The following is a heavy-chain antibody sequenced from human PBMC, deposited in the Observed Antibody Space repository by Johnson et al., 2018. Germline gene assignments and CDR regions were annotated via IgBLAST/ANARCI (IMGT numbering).Heavy chain of an antibody. CDR2: IHSDGRST. D-gene: IGHD3-10*01. CDR3: ARGGIGSFDH. Sequence: QLVQSGGGLVRPGGSLRLSCSASGFTFSGYWMHWVRQAPGKGLVWVSRIHSDGRSTTYADSVKGRFTISRDNSNNMVFVQMNSLRPEDTAVYYCARGGIGSFDHWGQGVLVTVSS. CDR1: GFTFSGYW. V-gene: IGHV3-74*03. J-gene: IGHJ4*02.